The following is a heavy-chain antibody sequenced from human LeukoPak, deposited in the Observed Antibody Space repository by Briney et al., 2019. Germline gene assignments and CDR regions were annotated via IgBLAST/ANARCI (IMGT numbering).Heavy chain of an antibody. J-gene: IGHJ6*02. CDR1: GFTFSSYS. V-gene: IGHV3-21*01. Sequence: GGSLRLSCAASGFTFSSYSMNWVRQAPGKGLEWVSSISSSSSYIYYADSVKGRFTVSRDNDKNSLYLEMNRLRAEDTAMYFCARGYKSEPPAKYGMDVWGRGTTVIVSS. CDR3: ARGYKSEPPAKYGMDV. D-gene: IGHD5-12*01. CDR2: ISSSSSYI.